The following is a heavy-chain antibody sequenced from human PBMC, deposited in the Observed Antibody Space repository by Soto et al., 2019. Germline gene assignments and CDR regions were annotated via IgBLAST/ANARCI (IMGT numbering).Heavy chain of an antibody. CDR1: GFTFSNYG. V-gene: IGHV3-33*01. Sequence: GGSLRLSCAASGFTFSNYGMHWVRQAPGKGLEWVAIIWHDGNNKYYADSVRGRFIISRDNSRNRLYLQMNSLRAEDTAVYYCASDLVGASDSYGLDVWGQGTPVTVSS. CDR2: IWHDGNNK. CDR3: ASDLVGASDSYGLDV. J-gene: IGHJ6*02. D-gene: IGHD1-26*01.